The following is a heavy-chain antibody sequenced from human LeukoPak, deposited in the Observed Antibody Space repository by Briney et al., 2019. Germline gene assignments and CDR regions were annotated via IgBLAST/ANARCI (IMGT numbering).Heavy chain of an antibody. V-gene: IGHV4-34*01. CDR3: ARDSRIAVASRPNWFDP. CDR1: GGSFSGYY. Sequence: SETLSLTCAVYGGSFSGYYWSWIRQPPGKGLEWIGEINHSGSTNYNPSLKSRVTISVDRSKNQFSLKLSSVTAADTAVYYCARDSRIAVASRPNWFDPWGQGTLVTVSS. D-gene: IGHD6-19*01. J-gene: IGHJ5*02. CDR2: INHSGST.